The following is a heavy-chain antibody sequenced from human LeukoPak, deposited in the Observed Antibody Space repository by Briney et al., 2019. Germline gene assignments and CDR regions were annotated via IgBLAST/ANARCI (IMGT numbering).Heavy chain of an antibody. CDR1: GFTFSSYE. D-gene: IGHD2-21*01. CDR3: ARETINCGGDCYDY. Sequence: GGSLRLSCAASGFTFSSYEMNWVRQAPGKGLEWVSYIYTSGTNIYYAGSVKGRFTVSRDNAKNSLYLQMNSLRAEDTGIYYCARETINCGGDCYDYWGQGALVTVSS. CDR2: IYTSGTNI. V-gene: IGHV3-48*03. J-gene: IGHJ4*02.